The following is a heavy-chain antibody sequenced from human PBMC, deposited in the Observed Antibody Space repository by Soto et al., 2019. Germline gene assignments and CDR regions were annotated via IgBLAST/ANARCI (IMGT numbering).Heavy chain of an antibody. CDR3: ARSGSD. Sequence: EVQLVESGGGLVQPGGSLRLSCAASGFTFSDHYMDWVRQAPGKGLEWVGRIRNKANSYTTEYAASVKGRFTISRDDSNNSLYLQMNSLKTEDTAVYYCARSGSDWGQGTLVTVSS. V-gene: IGHV3-72*01. CDR1: GFTFSDHY. CDR2: IRNKANSYTT. D-gene: IGHD3-10*01. J-gene: IGHJ4*02.